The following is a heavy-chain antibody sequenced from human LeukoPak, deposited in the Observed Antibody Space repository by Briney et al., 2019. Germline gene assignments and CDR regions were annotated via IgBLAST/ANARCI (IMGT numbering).Heavy chain of an antibody. CDR2: ISSSSSSYI. CDR1: GFTFSSYS. CDR3: ARDDLRYFDWLLSAIDY. D-gene: IGHD3-9*01. J-gene: IGHJ4*02. V-gene: IGHV3-21*01. Sequence: GGSLRLSCAASGFTFSSYSMNWVRQAPGKGLEWVSSISSSSSSYIYYADSVKGRFTISRDNAKNSLYLQMNSLRAEDTAVYYCARDDLRYFDWLLSAIDYWGQGTLVTVSS.